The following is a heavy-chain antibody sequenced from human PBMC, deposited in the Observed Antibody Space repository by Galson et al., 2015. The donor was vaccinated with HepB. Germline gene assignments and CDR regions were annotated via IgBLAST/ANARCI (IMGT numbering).Heavy chain of an antibody. CDR2: ITYGRSNK. CDR3: AKPLMATTYFYYYGMDV. Sequence: SLRLSCAASGFTFSRYGMHWVRQAPGKGLEWVAFITYGRSNKYYADSVKGRFTISRDNPKNTLYLQMNSLRAEDTAVYYCAKPLMATTYFYYYGMDVWGQGTTVTVSS. J-gene: IGHJ6*02. CDR1: GFTFSRYG. D-gene: IGHD5-24*01. V-gene: IGHV3-30*18.